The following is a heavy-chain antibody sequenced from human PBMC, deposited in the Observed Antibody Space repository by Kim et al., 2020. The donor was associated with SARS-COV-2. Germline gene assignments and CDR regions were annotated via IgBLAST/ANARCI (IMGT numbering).Heavy chain of an antibody. CDR1: GLTFSSYA. CDR2: ISGSGGST. J-gene: IGHJ4*02. CDR3: AKDQIQYFDWGYFDS. D-gene: IGHD3-9*01. Sequence: GGSLRLSCTASGLTFSSYAMTWVRQAPGKGLEWVSSISGSGGSTYYADSEKGRFTISRDNSKNTLYLQMNSLRAEDTAVYYCAKDQIQYFDWGYFDSWGQGTLVTVSS. V-gene: IGHV3-23*01.